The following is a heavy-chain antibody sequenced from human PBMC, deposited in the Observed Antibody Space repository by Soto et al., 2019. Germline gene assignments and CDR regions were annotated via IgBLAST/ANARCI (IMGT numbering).Heavy chain of an antibody. Sequence: GGSLRLSCAASGFTFSSYAMSWVRQTPGKGLEWVSGISGSGGSTYYADSVKGRFTISRDNSKSSLFLQMSSLRAEDTALYYCAKSMGSGSHPRSPFDYWGQGTLVTVSS. D-gene: IGHD3-10*01. CDR3: AKSMGSGSHPRSPFDY. J-gene: IGHJ4*02. CDR2: ISGSGGST. V-gene: IGHV3-23*01. CDR1: GFTFSSYA.